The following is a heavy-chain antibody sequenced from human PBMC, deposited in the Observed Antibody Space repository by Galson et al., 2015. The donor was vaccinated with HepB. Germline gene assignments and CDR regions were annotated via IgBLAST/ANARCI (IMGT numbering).Heavy chain of an antibody. J-gene: IGHJ4*02. D-gene: IGHD2-15*01. CDR3: AREGWVGAAFFDY. V-gene: IGHV3-33*08. Sequence: SLRLSCAASGFTFSSYGMHWVRQAPGKGLEWVAVIWYDGSNKYYADSVKGRFTISRDNSKNTLYLQMNSLRAEDTAVYYGAREGWVGAAFFDYWGQGTLVTVSS. CDR2: IWYDGSNK. CDR1: GFTFSSYG.